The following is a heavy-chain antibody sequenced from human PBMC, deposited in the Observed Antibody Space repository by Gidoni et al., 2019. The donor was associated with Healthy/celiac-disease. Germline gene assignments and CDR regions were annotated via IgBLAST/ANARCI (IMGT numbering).Heavy chain of an antibody. CDR2: INPNSGGT. Sequence: QVQLVQSGAEVKKPGASVKVSCKASGYTFTGYYMHWVRQAPGQGLEWLGWINPNSGGTNYAQKFQGWVTMTRDTSISTAYMELSRLRSDDTAVYYCARSALLWFGEAGAFDIWGQGTMVTVSS. CDR1: GYTFTGYY. J-gene: IGHJ3*02. D-gene: IGHD3-10*01. CDR3: ARSALLWFGEAGAFDI. V-gene: IGHV1-2*04.